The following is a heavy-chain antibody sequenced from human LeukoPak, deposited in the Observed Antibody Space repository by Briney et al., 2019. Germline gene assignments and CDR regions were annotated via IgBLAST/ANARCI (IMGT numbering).Heavy chain of an antibody. CDR3: ATGVRAIPIYY. CDR2: IIPIFGSP. D-gene: IGHD2-21*01. Sequence: GASVKVSCKASGASFSSFSISWVRQAPGQGLEWMGGIIPIFGSPNYAQKFQGRLTITTDESTSTAYMELSSLRSDDTAVFYCATGVRAIPIYYWGQGTLVTVSS. J-gene: IGHJ4*02. V-gene: IGHV1-69*05. CDR1: GASFSSFS.